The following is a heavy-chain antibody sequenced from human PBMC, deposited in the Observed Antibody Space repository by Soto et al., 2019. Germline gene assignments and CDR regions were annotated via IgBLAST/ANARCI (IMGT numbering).Heavy chain of an antibody. CDR2: INHSGGT. CDR3: ARGCVDTVDNRCCYEY. V-gene: IGHV4-34*01. CDR1: GESFSAYY. Sequence: SETLSLTCAVSGESFSAYYWSWIRQPPGKGLEWIGEINHSGGTSYNPSLKSRVTISVDTSKSQFSLKLTSVTAADRAVYYCARGCVDTVDNRCCYEYCGQGNPVTVSS. J-gene: IGHJ1*01. D-gene: IGHD3-22*01.